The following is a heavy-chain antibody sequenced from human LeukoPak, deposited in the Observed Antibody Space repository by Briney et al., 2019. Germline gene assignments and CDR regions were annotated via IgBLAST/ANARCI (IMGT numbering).Heavy chain of an antibody. D-gene: IGHD3-22*01. CDR1: GFTFSSYW. J-gene: IGHJ4*02. CDR2: INSDGSST. V-gene: IGHV3-74*01. Sequence: GGSLRLSCAASGFTFSSYWMHWVRQDPGKGLVWVSRINSDGSSTTYADSVKGRFTISRDNAKNTLYLQMNSLRAEDTAVYYCARDLNYYDSSGYYYGLDYWGQGTLVTVSS. CDR3: ARDLNYYDSSGYYYGLDY.